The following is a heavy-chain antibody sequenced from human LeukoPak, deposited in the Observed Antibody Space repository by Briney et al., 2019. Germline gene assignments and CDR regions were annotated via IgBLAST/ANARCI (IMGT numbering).Heavy chain of an antibody. J-gene: IGHJ4*02. CDR2: INPSGGST. CDR3: ARSGAPRNNFGDYRGDY. D-gene: IGHD4-17*01. Sequence: GASVKVSCKASGYTFTSYYMHWVRQAPGQGLEWMGLINPSGGSTTYAQKFQGRVTMTRDTSTSTVYMELSSLRSEDTAVYYCARSGAPRNNFGDYRGDYWGQGTLVTVSS. V-gene: IGHV1-46*01. CDR1: GYTFTSYY.